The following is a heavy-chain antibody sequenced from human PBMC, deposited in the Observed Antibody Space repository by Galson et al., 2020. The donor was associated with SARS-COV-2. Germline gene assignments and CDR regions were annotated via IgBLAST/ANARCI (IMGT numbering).Heavy chain of an antibody. CDR1: GSMSDYY. CDR3: ARHSKYDRDGYQDAVDI. D-gene: IGHD3-22*01. Sequence: SQTLSLTCTISGSMSDYYWSWIRQSPGRGLEWIAYIRSSGRTNSNASLKRRITISVDTSRNQFYLRMTSMTAADTALYYCARHSKYDRDGYQDAVDIWGQGTVVTVSS. CDR2: IRSSGRT. V-gene: IGHV4-59*08. J-gene: IGHJ3*02.